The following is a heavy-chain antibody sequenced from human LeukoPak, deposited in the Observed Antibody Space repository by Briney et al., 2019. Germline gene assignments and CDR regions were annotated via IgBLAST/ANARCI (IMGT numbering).Heavy chain of an antibody. CDR3: ARPYCSGGSCYLYYGMDV. J-gene: IGHJ6*02. Sequence: GWSLRLSCAASGFTFSSYALSWVRQAPGKGLEWVSVISGSGFSTYYADSVKGRFTISRDNSKNTLYLQMDSLRAEDTAVYYCARPYCSGGSCYLYYGMDVWGPGTTVTVSS. D-gene: IGHD2-15*01. V-gene: IGHV3-23*01. CDR1: GFTFSSYA. CDR2: ISGSGFST.